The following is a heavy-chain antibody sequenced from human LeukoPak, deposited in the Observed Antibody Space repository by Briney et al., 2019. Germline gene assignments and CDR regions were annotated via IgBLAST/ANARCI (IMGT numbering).Heavy chain of an antibody. Sequence: PSETLSLTCAVSGGSISSSNWWSWVRQPPGKGLEWIGEIYHSGSTNYNPSLKSRVTISVDKSKNQFSLKLSSVTAADTAVYYCARPVTEFSSSSPFNYWGRGTLVTVSS. D-gene: IGHD6-6*01. CDR2: IYHSGST. CDR1: GGSISSSNW. CDR3: ARPVTEFSSSSPFNY. V-gene: IGHV4-4*02. J-gene: IGHJ4*02.